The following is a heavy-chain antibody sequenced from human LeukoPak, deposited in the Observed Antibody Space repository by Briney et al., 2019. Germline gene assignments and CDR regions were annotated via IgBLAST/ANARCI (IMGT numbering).Heavy chain of an antibody. V-gene: IGHV3-9*01. J-gene: IGHJ3*02. CDR1: GFTFDGYA. CDR2: ISWNSGSI. CDR3: AKDIWSNYGSGSLNAFDI. D-gene: IGHD3-10*01. Sequence: GGSLRLSCAASGFTFDGYAMHWVRQAPGKGLEWVSGISWNSGSIGYADSVKGRFTISRDNAKNSLYLQMNSLRAEDTALYYCAKDIWSNYGSGSLNAFDIWGQGTMVTVSS.